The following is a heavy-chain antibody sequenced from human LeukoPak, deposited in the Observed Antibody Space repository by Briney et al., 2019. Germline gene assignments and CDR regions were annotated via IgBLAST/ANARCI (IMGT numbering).Heavy chain of an antibody. V-gene: IGHV3-23*01. CDR2: FSGSGAGT. CDR3: ATQYGSSWRDYFDY. J-gene: IGHJ4*02. Sequence: GGSLRLSCAASGFTFSSYAMSWVRQAPGKGLEWVSAFSGSGAGTYSADSVKGRFTVSRDNSKNMLYLQMNNLRAEDTAVYYCATQYGSSWRDYFDYWGQGTLVTVSS. CDR1: GFTFSSYA. D-gene: IGHD6-13*01.